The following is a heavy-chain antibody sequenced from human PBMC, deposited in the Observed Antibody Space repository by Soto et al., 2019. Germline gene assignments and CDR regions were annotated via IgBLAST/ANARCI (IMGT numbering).Heavy chain of an antibody. CDR3: AKDRPSYYDFWSGYYNWFVP. CDR2: ISGSGGST. V-gene: IGHV3-23*01. Sequence: GGSLRLSCAASGFTFSSYAMSWVRQAPGKGLEWVSAISGSGGSTYYADSVKGRFTISRDNSKNTLYLQMNSLRAEDTAVYYCAKDRPSYYDFWSGYYNWFVPWYPGTLVTVST. D-gene: IGHD3-3*01. J-gene: IGHJ5*02. CDR1: GFTFSSYA.